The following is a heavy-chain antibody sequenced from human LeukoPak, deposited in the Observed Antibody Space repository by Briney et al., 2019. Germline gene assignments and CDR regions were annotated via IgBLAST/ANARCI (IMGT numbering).Heavy chain of an antibody. CDR1: GFTFSSSA. CDR3: ARGPMGYDFWSGYLGWFDP. D-gene: IGHD3-3*01. Sequence: GSLRLSCAASGFTFSSSAMNWVRQPPGKGLEWIGEINHSGSTNYNPSLKSRVTISVDTSKNQFSLKLSSVTAADTAVYYCARGPMGYDFWSGYLGWFDPWGQGTLVTVSS. CDR2: INHSGST. V-gene: IGHV4-34*01. J-gene: IGHJ5*02.